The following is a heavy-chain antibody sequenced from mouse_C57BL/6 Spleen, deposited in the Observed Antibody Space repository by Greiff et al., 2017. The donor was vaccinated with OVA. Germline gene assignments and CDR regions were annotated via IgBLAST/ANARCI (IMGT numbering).Heavy chain of an antibody. V-gene: IGHV1-59*01. CDR1: GYTFTSYW. J-gene: IGHJ2*01. CDR3: ASRITTVVGY. D-gene: IGHD1-1*01. Sequence: VQLQQPGAELVRPGTSVKLSCKASGYTFTSYWMHWVKQRPGQGLEWIGVIDPSDSYTNYNQKFKGKATLTVDTSSSTAYMQLSSLTSEDSAVYYCASRITTVVGYWGQDTTLTVSS. CDR2: IDPSDSYT.